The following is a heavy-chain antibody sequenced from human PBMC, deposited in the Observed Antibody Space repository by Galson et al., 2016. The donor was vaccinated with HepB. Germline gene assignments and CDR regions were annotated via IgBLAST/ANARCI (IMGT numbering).Heavy chain of an antibody. V-gene: IGHV3-23*01. Sequence: SLRLSCAASGFTFTTHTMNWVRQAPGKGLEWVSGISGTGQTTYFADSVKGRFTVSRDNSKNTVSLHMSSLRAEDTAIYYCAKSNSTGWYKVFDSWGQGNLVTVSS. D-gene: IGHD6-19*01. CDR2: ISGTGQTT. CDR3: AKSNSTGWYKVFDS. J-gene: IGHJ4*02. CDR1: GFTFTTHT.